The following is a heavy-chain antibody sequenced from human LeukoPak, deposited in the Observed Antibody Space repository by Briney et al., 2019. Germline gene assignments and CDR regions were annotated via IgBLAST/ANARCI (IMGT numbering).Heavy chain of an antibody. D-gene: IGHD6-19*01. CDR3: ARAPSLYSSGWYGNAFDI. CDR2: ISSSSSYI. J-gene: IGHJ3*02. CDR1: GFTFSSYS. V-gene: IGHV3-21*04. Sequence: GGSLRLSCAASGFTFSSYSMNWVRQAPGKGLEWVSSISSSSSYIYYADSVKGRFTISRDNAKNSLYLQMNSLRAEDTALYYCARAPSLYSSGWYGNAFDIWGQGTMVTVSS.